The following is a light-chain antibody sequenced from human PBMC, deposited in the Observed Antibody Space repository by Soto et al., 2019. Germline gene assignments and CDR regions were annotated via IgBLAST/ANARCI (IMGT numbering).Light chain of an antibody. V-gene: IGKV1-16*01. CDR1: LNIGDS. J-gene: IGKJ4*01. CDR3: QQTRSYPST. Sequence: DIQMTQSPSSLSASVGDRVTITCRASLNIGDSLSWFQQKPGKVPQLLIYEASILQSGVPSRFSGSGSGTDFTLTISSLQAEDFATYYCQQTRSYPSTFGGGTKVDIK. CDR2: EAS.